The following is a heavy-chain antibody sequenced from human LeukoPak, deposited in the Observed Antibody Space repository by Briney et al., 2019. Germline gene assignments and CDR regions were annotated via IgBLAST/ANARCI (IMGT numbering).Heavy chain of an antibody. V-gene: IGHV4-4*07. D-gene: IGHD1-26*01. CDR1: GSSISSYY. CDR2: IYTSGST. J-gene: IGHJ5*02. CDR3: ARDYSGSYSNWFDP. Sequence: SETLSLTCTVSGSSISSYYWSWIRQPAGKGLEWIGRIYTSGSTNYNPSLKSRVTMSVDTSKNQFSLKLSSVTAADTAVYYCARDYSGSYSNWFDPWGQGTLVTVSS.